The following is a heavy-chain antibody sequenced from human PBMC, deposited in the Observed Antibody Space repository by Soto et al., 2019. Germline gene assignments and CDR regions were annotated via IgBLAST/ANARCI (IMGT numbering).Heavy chain of an antibody. CDR1: GYSFTNYG. CDR2: ISPSSGYT. D-gene: IGHD6-25*01. J-gene: IGHJ4*02. CDR3: AREMWTRSGQQNFFDY. Sequence: ASVKVSCKASGYSFTNYGFCWVRQVPGQGLEWMGYISPSSGYTTYAPNLQERVIMTTDSSTTTVYMELRSLTSDDTAVYYCAREMWTRSGQQNFFDYWGKGALVTVSS. V-gene: IGHV1-18*01.